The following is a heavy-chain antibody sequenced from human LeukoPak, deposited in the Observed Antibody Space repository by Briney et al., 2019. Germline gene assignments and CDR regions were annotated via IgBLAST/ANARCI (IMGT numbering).Heavy chain of an antibody. Sequence: PGGSLRLSCAASGFTFSSYSMEWLRQAPGKGLEWVSSISSSSSYIYYADSVKGRFTISRDNAKNSLYLQMNSLRAEDTAVYYCARYSSSDPLPLDAFDIWGQGTMVTVSS. V-gene: IGHV3-21*01. D-gene: IGHD6-6*01. CDR3: ARYSSSDPLPLDAFDI. J-gene: IGHJ3*02. CDR1: GFTFSSYS. CDR2: ISSSSSYI.